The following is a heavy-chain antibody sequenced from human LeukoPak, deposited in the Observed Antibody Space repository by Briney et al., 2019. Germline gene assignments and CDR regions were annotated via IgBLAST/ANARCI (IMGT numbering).Heavy chain of an antibody. CDR1: GFTFSSYG. Sequence: GGSLRLSCAASGFTFSSYGMHWVRQAPGRGLEWVAFIRYDGYNRFYADSVKGRFTISRDNSKNTLYLQMDSLRAEDTAVYYCVNRAHDSSGYYPGDWGQGTLVTVSS. CDR3: VNRAHDSSGYYPGD. CDR2: IRYDGYNR. V-gene: IGHV3-30*02. J-gene: IGHJ4*02. D-gene: IGHD3-22*01.